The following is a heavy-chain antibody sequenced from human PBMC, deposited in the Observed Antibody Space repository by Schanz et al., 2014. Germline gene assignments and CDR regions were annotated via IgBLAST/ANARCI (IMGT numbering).Heavy chain of an antibody. Sequence: QVQLQESGPGLVKPSQTLSLTCVISGGSISSGGYSWSWIRQPPGRGLEWIGYIYYSGSAYYNPSLKSRLTISADPSKKKFPLRLSSVTAADTAVYYCARDSRYYGMDVWGQGTTVTVSS. J-gene: IGHJ6*02. CDR2: IYYSGSA. CDR3: ARDSRYYGMDV. CDR1: GGSISSGGYS. V-gene: IGHV4-30-4*07.